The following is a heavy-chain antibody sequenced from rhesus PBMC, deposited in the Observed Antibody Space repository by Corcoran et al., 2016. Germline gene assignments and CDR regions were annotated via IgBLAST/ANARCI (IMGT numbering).Heavy chain of an antibody. V-gene: IGHV1S9*01. CDR3: ARDLWRLGGFFDY. Sequence: QVQLVQSGAEVKKPGTSVKLSCKASGYTFTSYYINWVRQAPGQVLEWMGWINPSNGNTGYAQKLQGRVAMTRDTSSSTAYMELNSLRSDDTAVYYCARDLWRLGGFFDYWGQGVLVTVSS. J-gene: IGHJ4*01. D-gene: IGHD6-31*01. CDR1: GYTFTSYY. CDR2: INPSNGNT.